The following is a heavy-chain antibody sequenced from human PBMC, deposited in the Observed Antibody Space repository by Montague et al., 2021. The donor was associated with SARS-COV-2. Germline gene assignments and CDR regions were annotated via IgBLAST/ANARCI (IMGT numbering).Heavy chain of an antibody. V-gene: IGHV4-38-2*02. CDR3: AREHWENYYDFWSGTNLASDYPYYGMDV. CDR2: ILQSGTT. CDR1: GYSISDGYY. D-gene: IGHD3-3*01. J-gene: IGHJ6*02. Sequence: SETLSLTCTVSGYSISDGYYWVWIRQPPGKGLEWIGNILQSGTTYYNPSLERRSTMSVDTSKNQFSLKLSSVTAADTAVYYCAREHWENYYDFWSGTNLASDYPYYGMDVWGQGTTVTVSS.